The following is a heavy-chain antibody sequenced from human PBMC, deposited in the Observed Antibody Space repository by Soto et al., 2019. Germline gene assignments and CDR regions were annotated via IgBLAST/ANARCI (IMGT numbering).Heavy chain of an antibody. CDR2: ISSSSSTI. Sequence: GGSLRLSCAASGFTFSSYDMNWVRQAPGKGLEWVSYISSSSSTIYYADPVKGRFTISRDNAKNSLYLQMNSLRDEDTAVYYCARGADYDSSGIRLNWFDPWGQGTPVTVSS. V-gene: IGHV3-48*02. D-gene: IGHD3-22*01. CDR1: GFTFSSYD. J-gene: IGHJ5*02. CDR3: ARGADYDSSGIRLNWFDP.